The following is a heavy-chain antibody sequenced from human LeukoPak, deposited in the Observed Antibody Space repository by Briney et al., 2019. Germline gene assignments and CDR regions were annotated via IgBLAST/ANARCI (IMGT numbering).Heavy chain of an antibody. CDR1: GYRFNSYW. J-gene: IGHJ4*02. D-gene: IGHD3-22*01. CDR2: IHPFDSDI. CDR3: ARHHRPFDHDTSGTYLDY. Sequence: GESLKISCKVSGYRFNSYWIGWVRQRPGKGLERMGIIHPFDSDITYSPSFQGQVTISAGNSISTAYLQWSSLKASDTAVYFCARHHRPFDHDTSGTYLDYWGQGTPVTVSS. V-gene: IGHV5-51*01.